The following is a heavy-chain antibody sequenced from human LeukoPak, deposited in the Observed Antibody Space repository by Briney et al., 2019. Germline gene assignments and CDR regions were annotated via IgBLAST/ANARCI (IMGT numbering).Heavy chain of an antibody. Sequence: GGSLRLSCAVSGFTFSSYAMSWVRQAPGKGLEWVAAISGSGGRTYYADFVKGRFTISRDNSQNTLYLQVNSLRAEDTAMYYCAREIGGGLHYFHSWGQGTPVTVSS. V-gene: IGHV3-23*01. CDR2: ISGSGGRT. CDR3: AREIGGGLHYFHS. CDR1: GFTFSSYA. D-gene: IGHD1-26*01. J-gene: IGHJ4*02.